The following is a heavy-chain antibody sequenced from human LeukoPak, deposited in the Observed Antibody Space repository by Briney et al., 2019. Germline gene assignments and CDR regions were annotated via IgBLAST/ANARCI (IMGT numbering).Heavy chain of an antibody. CDR3: ARGATNPNNFDY. V-gene: IGHV4-4*07. Sequence: SETLSLTCTVSGGSISSYYWSWIRQPAGKGLEWIGRIYTSGSTNYNPSLKSRVTVSVDTSKNQFSLKLSSVTAADTAVYYCARGATNPNNFDYWGQGTLVTVSS. CDR1: GGSISSYY. J-gene: IGHJ4*02. CDR2: IYTSGST.